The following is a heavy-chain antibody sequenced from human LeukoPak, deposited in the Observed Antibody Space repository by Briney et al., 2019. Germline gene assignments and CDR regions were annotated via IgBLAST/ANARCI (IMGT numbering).Heavy chain of an antibody. Sequence: GGSLRLSCAASGFTFSSYAMSWVRQAPGKGLEWVSAISGSGGSAYYADSVKGRFTISRDNAKNSLYLQMNSLRAEDTAVYYCATSLPTPLGATVWGKGTTVTVSS. V-gene: IGHV3-23*01. D-gene: IGHD5-12*01. J-gene: IGHJ6*04. CDR2: ISGSGGSA. CDR1: GFTFSSYA. CDR3: ATSLPTPLGATV.